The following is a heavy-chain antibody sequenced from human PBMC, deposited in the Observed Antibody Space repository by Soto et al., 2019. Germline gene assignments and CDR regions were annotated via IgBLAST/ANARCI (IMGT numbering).Heavy chain of an antibody. D-gene: IGHD3-16*01. V-gene: IGHV3-33*01. CDR1: GFTFSSYG. J-gene: IGHJ6*03. Sequence: PGGSLRLSCAASGFTFSSYGMHWVRQAPGKGLEWVAVIWYDGSNKYYADSVKGRFTISRDNSKNTLYLQMNSLRAEDTAVYYCARIEADKITVVTTNYYYYYMDVWGKGTTVTVSS. CDR3: ARIEADKITVVTTNYYYYYMDV. CDR2: IWYDGSNK.